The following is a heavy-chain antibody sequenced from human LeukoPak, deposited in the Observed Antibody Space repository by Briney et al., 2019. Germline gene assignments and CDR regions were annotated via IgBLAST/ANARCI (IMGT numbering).Heavy chain of an antibody. D-gene: IGHD6-13*01. CDR1: XGXXXXXXXX. J-gene: IGHJ4*02. CDR2: IYYSGXT. CDR3: XAGTPALEF. V-gene: IGHV4-61*08. Sequence: SQTLSLTCTVSXGXXXXXXXXXSXXXXXXXXGXEWXGYIYYSGXTNYNPSXKXRVTISIDTSKNQFSLKLTSVTXADTAVYYCXAGTPALEFXGQGTLVTVSS.